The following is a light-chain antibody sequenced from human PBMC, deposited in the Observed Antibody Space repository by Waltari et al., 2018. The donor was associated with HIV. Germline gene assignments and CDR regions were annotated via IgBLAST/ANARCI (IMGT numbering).Light chain of an antibody. CDR3: QTWGTGPRV. CDR2: LNSDGSH. V-gene: IGLV4-69*01. J-gene: IGLJ3*02. Sequence: QLVLTQSPSASASLGASVKLTCTLSSGHSSYAIAWHQQQPEKGPRYLMKLNSDGSHSKGDGIPDRFSGSSSGAERYLTISSLQSEDEADYYCQTWGTGPRVFGGGTKLTVL. CDR1: SGHSSYA.